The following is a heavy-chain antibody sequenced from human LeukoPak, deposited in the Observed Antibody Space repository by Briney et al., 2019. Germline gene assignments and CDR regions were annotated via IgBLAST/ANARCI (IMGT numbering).Heavy chain of an antibody. J-gene: IGHJ5*02. V-gene: IGHV3-23*01. CDR1: GFTFSSYA. CDR2: ISGSGGST. Sequence: GGSLRLSCAASGFTFSSYAMSWVRQAPGKGLEWVSAISGSGGSTYYADSVKGRFTISRDNAKNSLYLQMNSLRAEDTALYYCAKEVERWFDPWGQGTLVTVSS. D-gene: IGHD1-1*01. CDR3: AKEVERWFDP.